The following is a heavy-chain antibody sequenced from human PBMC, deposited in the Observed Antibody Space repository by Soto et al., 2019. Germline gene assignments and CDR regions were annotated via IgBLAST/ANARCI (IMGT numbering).Heavy chain of an antibody. Sequence: QVQLVQSGAEVKKPGSSVKVSCKARGGTFSIYGINWVRQAPGQGLEWMGGIIPVFGSANYAQRFQGRVTIIADESTSTVYMEVSRLTSEDTAVYFCARGKAEMATISCFDSWGQGTLVTVSS. V-gene: IGHV1-69*01. D-gene: IGHD5-12*01. CDR3: ARGKAEMATISCFDS. J-gene: IGHJ4*02. CDR2: IIPVFGSA. CDR1: GGTFSIYG.